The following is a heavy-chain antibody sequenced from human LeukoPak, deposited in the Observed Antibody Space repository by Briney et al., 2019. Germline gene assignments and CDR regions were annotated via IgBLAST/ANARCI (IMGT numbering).Heavy chain of an antibody. D-gene: IGHD7-27*01. J-gene: IGHJ5*02. V-gene: IGHV3-48*01. CDR1: GFTFSSYS. CDR3: ARDPSPGDSRPNWFDP. Sequence: GGSLRLSCAASGFTFSSYSMNWVRQAPGKGLEWVSYISASSNTIYYADSVKGRFTISRDNAKNSLYLQMNSLRAEDTAVYYCARDPSPGDSRPNWFDPWGQGTLVSVSS. CDR2: ISASSNTI.